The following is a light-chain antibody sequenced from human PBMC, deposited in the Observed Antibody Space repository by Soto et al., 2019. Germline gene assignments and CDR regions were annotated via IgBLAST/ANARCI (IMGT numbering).Light chain of an antibody. J-gene: IGKJ1*01. CDR3: RQRSNRSPT. Sequence: EVVLTQSPGTLSLSPGERATLSCRASQSVSSDLAGYHQKHGQHPSILIYDAAYRTTASLAELCSSGAGTEVILTIISLVQQDVVLEYCRQRSNRSPTFGQGTKVDIK. CDR1: QSVSSD. V-gene: IGKV3-11*01. CDR2: DAA.